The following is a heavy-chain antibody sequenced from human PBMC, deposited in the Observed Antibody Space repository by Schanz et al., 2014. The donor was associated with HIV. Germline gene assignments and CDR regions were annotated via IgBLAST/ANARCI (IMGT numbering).Heavy chain of an antibody. J-gene: IGHJ4*02. D-gene: IGHD2-15*01. Sequence: QVQLVQSGAVVKKPGASVKVSCKASGYTFSDHYMHWVRQAPGQGLEWMGWINPNSGSTIYAQKFQGRVTMTRNTSINTAYMELSSLRSEDTAVYYCARGRFCSGGSCYHDYWGQGTLVTVSS. V-gene: IGHV1-2*02. CDR1: GYTFSDHY. CDR2: INPNSGST. CDR3: ARGRFCSGGSCYHDY.